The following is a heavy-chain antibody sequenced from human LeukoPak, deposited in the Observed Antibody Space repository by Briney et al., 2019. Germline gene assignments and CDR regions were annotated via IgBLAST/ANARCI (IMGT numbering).Heavy chain of an antibody. J-gene: IGHJ4*02. D-gene: IGHD3-16*01. CDR2: IRHDGGNT. CDR3: ANILGDVVDY. V-gene: IGHV3-30*02. Sequence: GGSLRLSCAASGFTFSRYGMHWVRQAPGKGLEWVAFIRHDGGNTYYADSVKGRFTISRDNSKNTLYLQMNSLRAEDTAVYYCANILGDVVDYWGRGTLVTVSS. CDR1: GFTFSRYG.